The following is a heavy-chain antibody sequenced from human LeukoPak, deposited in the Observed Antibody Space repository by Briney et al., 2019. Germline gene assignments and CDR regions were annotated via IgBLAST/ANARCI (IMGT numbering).Heavy chain of an antibody. CDR3: ARAHGTHSSGYYDY. V-gene: IGHV1-69*02. CDR1: GGTFSSYT. J-gene: IGHJ4*02. D-gene: IGHD3-22*01. Sequence: SEKVSCKASGGTFSSYTISWVRQAPGQGLEWMGRIIPILGIANYAQKFQGRVTITADKSTSTAYMELSSLRSEDTAVYYCARAHGTHSSGYYDYWGQGTLVTVSS. CDR2: IIPILGIA.